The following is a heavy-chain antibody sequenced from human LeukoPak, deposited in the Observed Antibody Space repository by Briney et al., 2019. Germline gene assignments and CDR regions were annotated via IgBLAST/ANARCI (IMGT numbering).Heavy chain of an antibody. Sequence: SETLSLTCTVSGGSISSYYWSWIRQPPGKGLEWIGYIYYGGSTNYNPSLKSRVTISVDTSKNQFSLKLRSVTAADTAVYYCARVTGYMIEDYFDYWGQGILVTVSS. CDR2: IYYGGST. J-gene: IGHJ4*02. D-gene: IGHD3-9*01. CDR1: GGSISSYY. V-gene: IGHV4-59*01. CDR3: ARVTGYMIEDYFDY.